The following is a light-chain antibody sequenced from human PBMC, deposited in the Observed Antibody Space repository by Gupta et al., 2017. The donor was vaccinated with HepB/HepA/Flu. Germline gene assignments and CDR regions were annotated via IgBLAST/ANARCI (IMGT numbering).Light chain of an antibody. CDR2: DAS. J-gene: IGKJ5*01. CDR1: QSISSA. Sequence: AIQLTQSPSSLSAAVGDRVTINCRASQSISSALAWYQQKPGKAPKLLIYDASSLESGVPSRFSGSGSGTDFTLTISSLQPEDFATYYCQQFNNYSITFGQGTRLEIK. CDR3: QQFNNYSIT. V-gene: IGKV1D-13*01.